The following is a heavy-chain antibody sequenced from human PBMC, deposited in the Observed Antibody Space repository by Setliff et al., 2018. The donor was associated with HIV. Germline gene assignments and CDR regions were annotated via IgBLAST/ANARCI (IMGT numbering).Heavy chain of an antibody. CDR1: DDSISSNY. CDR3: ASDISPDDGYNRLHYFAY. CDR2: IYYTGST. Sequence: NPSETLSLTCTVSDDSISSNYWTWIRQPPGKGLEWIGSIYYTGSTNYNPSLKSRVTISVDTSKNQFSLKLSSVTAADTAVYYCASDISPDDGYNRLHYFAYWGQGTLVTVSS. J-gene: IGHJ4*02. D-gene: IGHD5-12*01. V-gene: IGHV4-59*01.